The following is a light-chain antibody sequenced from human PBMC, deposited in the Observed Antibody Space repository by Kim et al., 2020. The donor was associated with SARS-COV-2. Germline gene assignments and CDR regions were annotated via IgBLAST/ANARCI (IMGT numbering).Light chain of an antibody. J-gene: IGKJ1*01. CDR2: GAS. CDR1: QSVSTY. Sequence: DIVLTQSPGTLSLSPGERATLSCRASQSVSTYLAWYQQKPGLAPRLLIYGASNRATGIPDRFSGSGSGTDFTLTISSLEPEDSAVYFCHHRASWPPWTFGQGTKVDIK. CDR3: HHRASWPPWT. V-gene: IGKV3-11*01.